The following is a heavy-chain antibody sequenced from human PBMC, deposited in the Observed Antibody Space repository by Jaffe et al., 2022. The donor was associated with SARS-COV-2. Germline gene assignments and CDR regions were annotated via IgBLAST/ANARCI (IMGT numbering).Heavy chain of an antibody. CDR3: ARGPVITKEFDY. V-gene: IGHV4-61*02. Sequence: QVQLQESGPGLVKPSQTLSLTCTVSGGSISSGSYYWSWIRQPAGKGLEWIGRIYTSGSTNYNPSLKSRVTISVDTSKNQFSLKLSSVTAADTAVYYCARGPVITKEFDYWGQGTLVTVSS. CDR2: IYTSGST. D-gene: IGHD3-22*01. CDR1: GGSISSGSYY. J-gene: IGHJ4*02.